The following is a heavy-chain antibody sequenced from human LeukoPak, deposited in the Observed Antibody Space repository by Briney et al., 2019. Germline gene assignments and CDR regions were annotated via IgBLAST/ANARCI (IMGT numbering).Heavy chain of an antibody. V-gene: IGHV4-34*01. CDR1: GGSFSGYY. Sequence: SETLSLTCAVYGGSFSGYYWSWIRQPPGKGLEWIGEINHSGSTNYNPSLKSRVTISVDTSKNQFSLKLSSVTAADTAAYYCASGPYSSSWLDPWGQGTLVTVSS. D-gene: IGHD6-13*01. CDR2: INHSGST. CDR3: ASGPYSSSWLDP. J-gene: IGHJ5*02.